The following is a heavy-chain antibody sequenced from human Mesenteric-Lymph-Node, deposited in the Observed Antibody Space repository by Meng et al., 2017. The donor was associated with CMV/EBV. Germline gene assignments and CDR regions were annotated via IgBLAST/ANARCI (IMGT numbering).Heavy chain of an antibody. V-gene: IGHV4-39*01. D-gene: IGHD3-16*02. CDR1: GGSISSSSYY. J-gene: IGHJ4*02. CDR2: IYYSGST. Sequence: SETLSLTCTVSGGSISSSSYYWGWIRQPPGKGLEWIGSIYYSGSTYYNPSLKSRVTISVDTSKNQFSLKLTSVTAADAALYYCARLNATTTFGGIISYYFDSWGQGTLVAVSS. CDR3: ARLNATTTFGGIISYYFDS.